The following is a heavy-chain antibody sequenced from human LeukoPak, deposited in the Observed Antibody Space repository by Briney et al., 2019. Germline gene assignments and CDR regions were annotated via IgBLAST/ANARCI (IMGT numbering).Heavy chain of an antibody. V-gene: IGHV3-30*19. CDR3: ARDGFEIVGAKDAFDI. Sequence: PGGSLRLSCAASGYTFRRNGMHWVRQAPGKGLEWVAVISYDGSNKYYADSVKGRFTISRDNSKNTLYLQMNSLRAEDTAVYYCARDGFEIVGAKDAFDIWGQGTMVTVSS. CDR2: ISYDGSNK. J-gene: IGHJ3*02. D-gene: IGHD1-26*01. CDR1: GYTFRRNG.